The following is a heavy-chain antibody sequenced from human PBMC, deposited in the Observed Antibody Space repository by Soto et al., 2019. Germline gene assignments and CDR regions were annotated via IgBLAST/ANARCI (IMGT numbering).Heavy chain of an antibody. D-gene: IGHD3-16*02. CDR3: ARVRPKTITFGGVIVIPGPDHDAFDI. V-gene: IGHV1-2*04. J-gene: IGHJ3*02. Sequence: ASVKVYCKASGYTFTGYYMHWVRQAPGQGLEWMGWINPNSGGTNYAQKFQGWVTMTRDTSIGTAYMELSRLRSDDTAVYYCARVRPKTITFGGVIVIPGPDHDAFDIWGQGTMVTVSS. CDR2: INPNSGGT. CDR1: GYTFTGYY.